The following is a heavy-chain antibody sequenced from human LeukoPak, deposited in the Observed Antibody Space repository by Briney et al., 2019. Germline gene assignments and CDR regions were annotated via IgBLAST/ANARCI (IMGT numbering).Heavy chain of an antibody. CDR1: GYTFTGYY. CDR2: INPNSGGT. Sequence: ASVKVSCKASGYTFTGYYMHWVRQAPGQGLEWMGWINPNSGGTNYAQKFQGWVTMTRDTSISTAYMELSRLRSDDTAVYYCARDGAVAGTLFFDYWGQGTLVTVSS. J-gene: IGHJ4*02. V-gene: IGHV1-2*04. CDR3: ARDGAVAGTLFFDY. D-gene: IGHD6-19*01.